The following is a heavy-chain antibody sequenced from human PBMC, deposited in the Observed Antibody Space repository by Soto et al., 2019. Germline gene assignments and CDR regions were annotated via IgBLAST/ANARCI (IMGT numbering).Heavy chain of an antibody. CDR3: AKYQPMTQPRPYFDY. D-gene: IGHD3-22*01. Sequence: EVQLLESGGDLIQPAGSLRLSCAASGFTFSSYAMSWVRQAPGKGLGWVSAISSSGGSTFYADSVKGRFTISRDNSRNTLYLQMNSLRAEDTAIYYCAKYQPMTQPRPYFDYWGQGTLVTVSS. V-gene: IGHV3-23*01. CDR2: ISSSGGST. J-gene: IGHJ4*02. CDR1: GFTFSSYA.